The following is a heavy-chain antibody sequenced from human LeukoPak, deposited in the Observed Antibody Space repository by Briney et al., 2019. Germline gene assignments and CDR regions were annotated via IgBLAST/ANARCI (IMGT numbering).Heavy chain of an antibody. CDR3: ARGLQLLLYPMSHYYFDY. CDR1: GGSISSSSYY. CDR2: IYYSGST. V-gene: IGHV4-39*01. D-gene: IGHD2-2*02. J-gene: IGHJ4*02. Sequence: PSETLSLTCTVSGGSISSSSYYWGWIRQPPGKGLEWIGSIYYSGSTYYNPSLKSRVTISVDTSKNQFSLKLSSVTAADTAVYYCARGLQLLLYPMSHYYFDYWGQGTLVTVSS.